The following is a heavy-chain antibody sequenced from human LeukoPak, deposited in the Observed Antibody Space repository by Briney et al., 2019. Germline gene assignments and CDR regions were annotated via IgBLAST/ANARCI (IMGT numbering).Heavy chain of an antibody. CDR1: GYTFTGYY. D-gene: IGHD5-18*01. Sequence: ASVKVSCKASGYTFTGYYMHWVRQAPGQGLEWRIWINPNSGSTNYAQKVQGRVTMTRDTSISTVYMELRRMRPEDTAVYYCDSEGDTAMNVNWFAPWGQGNLVTVSS. CDR3: DSEGDTAMNVNWFAP. V-gene: IGHV1-2*02. J-gene: IGHJ5*02. CDR2: INPNSGST.